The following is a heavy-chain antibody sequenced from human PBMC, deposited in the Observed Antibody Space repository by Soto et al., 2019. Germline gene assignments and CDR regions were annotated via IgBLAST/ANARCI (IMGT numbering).Heavy chain of an antibody. Sequence: GVPVEVSCKASRYTFTSYYMNWVRQATGQGLEWMGWMNPNSGNTGYAQKFQGRVTMTRNTSISTAYMELSSLRSEDTAVYYCAREPLWASAFDIWGQGTIVTVSS. CDR2: MNPNSGNT. V-gene: IGHV1-8*01. CDR3: AREPLWASAFDI. J-gene: IGHJ3*02. D-gene: IGHD7-27*01. CDR1: RYTFTSYY.